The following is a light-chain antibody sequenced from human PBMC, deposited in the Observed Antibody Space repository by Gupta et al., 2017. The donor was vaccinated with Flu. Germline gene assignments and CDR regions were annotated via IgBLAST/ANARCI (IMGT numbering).Light chain of an antibody. J-gene: IGKJ1*01. CDR1: QSVSSSY. CDR3: QQYGSSPRTWT. CDR2: GAS. V-gene: IGKV3-20*01. Sequence: EIVLTQSPGTLSLSPGERVTLSCRASQSVSSSYLAWFQQKPGQAPRLLIYGASSRATGIPDRFNGGGSGTDFTLTISRLEPEDFAVYYCQQYGSSPRTWTFGQGTKVEIK.